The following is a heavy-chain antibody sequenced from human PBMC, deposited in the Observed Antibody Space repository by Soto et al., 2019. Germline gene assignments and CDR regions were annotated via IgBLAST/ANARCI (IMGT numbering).Heavy chain of an antibody. J-gene: IGHJ4*02. Sequence: SETLSLTCAVSGGSISSSNWCRWIRQPPGKGLEWIGYIYYSGSTSYNPSLRSRVTISADTSKSQFSLKLVSVTAADTSVYYCARSPGSTTANYFDYWGQGTLVTVSS. CDR3: ARSPGSTTANYFDY. CDR1: GGSISSSNW. V-gene: IGHV4-4*02. D-gene: IGHD2-21*02. CDR2: IYYSGST.